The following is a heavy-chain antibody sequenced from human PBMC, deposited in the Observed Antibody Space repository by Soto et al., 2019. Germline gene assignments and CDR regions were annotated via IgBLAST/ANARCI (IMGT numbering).Heavy chain of an antibody. J-gene: IGHJ4*02. CDR3: AGIYDYFFDY. Sequence: SETLSLTCTVSGGSISSYYWSWIRHPPGKGLEWIGYIYYSGSTNYNPSLKSRVTISVDTSKNQFSLKLSSVTAADTAVYYCAGIYDYFFDYWGQGTLVTVSS. V-gene: IGHV4-59*01. CDR2: IYYSGST. CDR1: GGSISSYY. D-gene: IGHD1-20*01.